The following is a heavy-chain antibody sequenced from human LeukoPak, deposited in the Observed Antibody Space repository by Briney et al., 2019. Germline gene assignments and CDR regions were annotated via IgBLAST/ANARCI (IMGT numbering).Heavy chain of an antibody. J-gene: IGHJ4*02. V-gene: IGHV4-59*08. Sequence: SETLSLTCSVSGASITTYYWGWIRQPPGKGLEWIGYMFHSGSTNYNPSLESRVTISVDTSRNQFSLRLNSVTAADTAVYYCARATGATGTTTYYFKYWGQGTLVTVSS. D-gene: IGHD1-1*01. CDR2: MFHSGST. CDR3: ARATGATGTTTYYFKY. CDR1: GASITTYY.